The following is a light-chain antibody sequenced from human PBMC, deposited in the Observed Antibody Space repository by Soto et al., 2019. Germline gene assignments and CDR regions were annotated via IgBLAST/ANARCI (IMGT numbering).Light chain of an antibody. J-gene: IGKJ1*01. Sequence: EIVMTQSPGTLSVSPGERATLSCRASQNIRTNLAWYQQKPGQTPRLLIYGASTRATGIPARFSGSGSGTEFTLTISSLQSEDFAVYYCQQYNNWQTFGQGTKVEVK. CDR1: QNIRTN. CDR2: GAS. CDR3: QQYNNWQT. V-gene: IGKV3-15*01.